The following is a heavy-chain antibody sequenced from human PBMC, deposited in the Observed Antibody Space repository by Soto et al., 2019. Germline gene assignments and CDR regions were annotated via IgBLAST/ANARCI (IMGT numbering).Heavy chain of an antibody. CDR2: IYHSGST. J-gene: IGHJ4*02. Sequence: WETLSLTCAVAGGSISSSNWWSWVRQPPGKGLEWIGEIYHSGSTSYNPSLKSRVTISVDKSKNQFSLKLSSVTAADTAVYYCARRAYYDSSGYSYFDYWGQGTLVTVSS. V-gene: IGHV4-4*02. CDR3: ARRAYYDSSGYSYFDY. CDR1: GGSISSSNW. D-gene: IGHD3-22*01.